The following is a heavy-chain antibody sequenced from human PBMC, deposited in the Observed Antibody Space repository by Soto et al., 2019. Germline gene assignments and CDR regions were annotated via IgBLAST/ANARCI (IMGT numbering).Heavy chain of an antibody. CDR2: SDSSSTTI. CDR1: VFTLSSHS. CDR3: ASARAPNYFDY. J-gene: IGHJ4*02. V-gene: IGHV3-48*02. Sequence: PGGSLRLSCEASVFTLSSHSMNWVRQPPGKWLECVSYSDSSSTTIYYADSVKGRCTISRDNAKNSLYLQMNSLRDEDTAVYYWASARAPNYFDYLRAGTMGIVAS.